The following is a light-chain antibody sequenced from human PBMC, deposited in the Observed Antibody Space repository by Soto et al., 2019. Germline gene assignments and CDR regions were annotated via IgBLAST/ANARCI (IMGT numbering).Light chain of an antibody. J-gene: IGKJ4*01. Sequence: DIQMTQSPSSLSASVGDRVTITCRASQSISTYVSWYQHRPGKAPKLLIYSASTLQSGVPPRFSGSGPGTDFTLTISSLQPEDFATYYCQQSFNTLTFGGGTKVEIE. V-gene: IGKV1-39*01. CDR2: SAS. CDR3: QQSFNTLT. CDR1: QSISTY.